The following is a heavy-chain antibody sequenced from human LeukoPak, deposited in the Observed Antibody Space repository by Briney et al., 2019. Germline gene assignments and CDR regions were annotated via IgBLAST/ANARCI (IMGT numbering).Heavy chain of an antibody. D-gene: IGHD3-3*01. V-gene: IGHV3-48*01. CDR2: ISSSSSTI. CDR3: ARDQRLRFLEWLLN. CDR1: GFTFSSYS. Sequence: PGGSLRLSCVASGFTFSSYSMNWVRQAPGKGLEWVSYISSSSSTIYYADSVKGRFTISRDNAKNSLYLQMNSLRAEDTAVYYCARDQRLRFLEWLLNWGQGTLVTVSS. J-gene: IGHJ4*02.